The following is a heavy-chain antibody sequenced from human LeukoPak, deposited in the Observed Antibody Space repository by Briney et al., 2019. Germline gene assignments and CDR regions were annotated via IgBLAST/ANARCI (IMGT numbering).Heavy chain of an antibody. D-gene: IGHD1-26*01. J-gene: IGHJ4*02. Sequence: PSETLSLTCTVSGGSISSYYWSWIRQPAGKGLEWIGRIYTSGSTNYNPSLKSRVTMSVDTSKNQSSLKLSSVTAADTAVYYCARDQEVRHSGSFYFDYWGQGTLVTVSS. CDR1: GGSISSYY. V-gene: IGHV4-4*07. CDR3: ARDQEVRHSGSFYFDY. CDR2: IYTSGST.